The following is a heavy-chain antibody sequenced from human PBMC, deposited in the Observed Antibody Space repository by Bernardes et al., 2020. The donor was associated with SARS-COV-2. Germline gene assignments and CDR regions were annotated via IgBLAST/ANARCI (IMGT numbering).Heavy chain of an antibody. CDR3: ARDRYSFSRLFGNYYYGMDV. Sequence: GSLRLSCAASGFTFSSYDMHWVRQATGKGLEWVSAIGTAGDTYYPGSVKGRFTISRENAKNSLYLQMNSLRAGDTAVYYCARDRYSFSRLFGNYYYGMDVWGQGTTVTVSS. CDR1: GFTFSSYD. D-gene: IGHD5-18*01. CDR2: IGTAGDT. J-gene: IGHJ6*02. V-gene: IGHV3-13*01.